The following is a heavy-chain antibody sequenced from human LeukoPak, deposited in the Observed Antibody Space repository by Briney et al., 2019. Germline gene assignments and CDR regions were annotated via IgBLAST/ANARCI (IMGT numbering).Heavy chain of an antibody. CDR2: ISSSSSYI. V-gene: IGHV3-21*01. J-gene: IGHJ4*02. CDR1: GFTFSSYS. D-gene: IGHD6-13*01. Sequence: GGSLRLSCAASGFTFSSYSMNWVRQAPGKGLEWVSSISSSSSYIYYADSVKGRFTISRDNAKNSLYLQMNSLRAEDTAVYYCAVPWGSSWYYFDYWGQGTLVTVSS. CDR3: AVPWGSSWYYFDY.